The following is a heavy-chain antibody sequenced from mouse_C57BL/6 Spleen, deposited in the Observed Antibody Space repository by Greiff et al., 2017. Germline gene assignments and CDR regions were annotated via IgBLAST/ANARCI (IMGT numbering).Heavy chain of an antibody. J-gene: IGHJ3*01. CDR1: GYTFTDYY. Sequence: EVQLQQSGPELVKPGASVKISCKASGYTFTDYYMNWVKQSHGKSLEWIGDINPNNGGTSYNQKFKGKATLTVDKSSSTAYMELRSLTSEDSAVYYCARRALYYDYDGWFAYWGQGTLVTVSA. V-gene: IGHV1-26*01. CDR2: INPNNGGT. D-gene: IGHD2-4*01. CDR3: ARRALYYDYDGWFAY.